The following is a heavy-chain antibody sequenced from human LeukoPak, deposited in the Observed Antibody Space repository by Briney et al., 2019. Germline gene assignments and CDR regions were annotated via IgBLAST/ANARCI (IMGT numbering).Heavy chain of an antibody. V-gene: IGHV5-51*01. Sequence: GESLKISCKGSGYSFTSYWIGWVRQMPGKGLEWMGIIYPGDSDTRYSPSFQGQVTISADKSISTAYLQWSSLKASDTAMYYCAXXXXXXXXXXXXXYFSHFDYWGQGTLVTVSS. CDR3: AXXXXXXXXXXXXXYFSHFDY. D-gene: IGHD3-10*01. CDR1: GYSFTSYW. J-gene: IGHJ4*02. CDR2: IYPGDSDT.